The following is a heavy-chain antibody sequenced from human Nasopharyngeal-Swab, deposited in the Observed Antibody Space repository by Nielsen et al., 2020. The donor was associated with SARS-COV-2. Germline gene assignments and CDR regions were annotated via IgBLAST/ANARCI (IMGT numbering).Heavy chain of an antibody. J-gene: IGHJ5*02. CDR3: TVHVAGDRPPFDP. CDR1: GYTFTNYA. Sequence: ASVKVSCKASGYTFTNYAMNWVRQAPGQGLEWMGWIHYNTGNPTYAQGFTGRFVFSLDTSVRTAYLQISSLKAEDTAVYYCTVHVAGDRPPFDPWGQGTLVTVSS. CDR2: IHYNTGNP. D-gene: IGHD6-19*01. V-gene: IGHV7-4-1*02.